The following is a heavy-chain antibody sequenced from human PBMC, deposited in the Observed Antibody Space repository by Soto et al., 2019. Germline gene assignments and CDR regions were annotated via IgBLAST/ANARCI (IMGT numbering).Heavy chain of an antibody. V-gene: IGHV3-11*06. J-gene: IGHJ6*02. CDR2: ISSSSSYT. Sequence: GGSLRLSCAASGFTFSDYYMSWIRQAPGKGLEWVSYISSSSSYTNYADSVKGRLTISRDNAKNSLYLQMNSLRAEDTAVYYCARVERGITIFGVVILYGMDVWGQGTTVTVSS. CDR3: ARVERGITIFGVVILYGMDV. D-gene: IGHD3-3*01. CDR1: GFTFSDYY.